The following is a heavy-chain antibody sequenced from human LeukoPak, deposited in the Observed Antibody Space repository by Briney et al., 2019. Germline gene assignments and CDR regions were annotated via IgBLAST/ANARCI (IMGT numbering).Heavy chain of an antibody. J-gene: IGHJ4*02. D-gene: IGHD6-13*01. CDR3: ARTPGYSSSHFDY. CDR1: GFTFSSYS. V-gene: IGHV3-48*02. Sequence: PGGSLTLSCAVSGFTFSSYSMNWVRQAPGKGLGWVSYSSRSSSSIYYADSVKGRFTISRDNAKNSLYLQMNSLRDEDTAVYYCARTPGYSSSHFDYWGQGSLVTVSS. CDR2: SSRSSSSI.